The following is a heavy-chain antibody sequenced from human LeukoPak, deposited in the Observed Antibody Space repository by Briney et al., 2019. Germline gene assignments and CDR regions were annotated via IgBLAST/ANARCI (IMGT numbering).Heavy chain of an antibody. V-gene: IGHV1-69*04. CDR1: GGTFSSYA. Sequence: SVKVSCKASGGTFSSYAISWVRQAPGQGLEWMGRIIPILGIANYAQKFQGRVTMTRNISISTVYMELNSLRSEDTAVYYCARVATISRMRNNWFDPWGQGTLVTVSS. D-gene: IGHD5-12*01. CDR3: ARVATISRMRNNWFDP. J-gene: IGHJ5*02. CDR2: IIPILGIA.